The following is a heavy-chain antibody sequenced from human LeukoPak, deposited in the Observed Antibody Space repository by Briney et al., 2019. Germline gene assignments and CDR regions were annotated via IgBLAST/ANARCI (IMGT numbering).Heavy chain of an antibody. CDR1: GGPFSGHY. Sequence: SETLSLTCAVYGGPFSGHYWRWIRQPPGKGLEWVGEINHSGSANYSPSLKSRVTLSVDTSKNQFSLKLSSVTAADTAMYYCATMRGYCSSPTCQDSWGQGTLVTVSS. J-gene: IGHJ4*02. V-gene: IGHV4-34*01. D-gene: IGHD2-2*01. CDR2: INHSGSA. CDR3: ATMRGYCSSPTCQDS.